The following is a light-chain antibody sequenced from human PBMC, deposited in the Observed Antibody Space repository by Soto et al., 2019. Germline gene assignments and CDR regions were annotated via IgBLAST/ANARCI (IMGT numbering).Light chain of an antibody. CDR3: QQYNNWPPSYT. CDR2: GAS. J-gene: IGKJ2*01. Sequence: EIVLTQSPGNLSLSPGERATLSCRASQSVSSSYLAWYQQKPGQAPRLLIYGASSRATGIPDRFSGSGSGTEFTLTITSLQSEDFALYYCQQYNNWPPSYTFGQGTKVDIK. V-gene: IGKV3-20*01. CDR1: QSVSSSY.